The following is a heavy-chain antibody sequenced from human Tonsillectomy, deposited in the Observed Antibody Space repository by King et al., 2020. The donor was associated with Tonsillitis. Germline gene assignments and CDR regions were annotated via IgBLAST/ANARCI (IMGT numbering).Heavy chain of an antibody. J-gene: IGHJ6*03. V-gene: IGHV4-34*01. Sequence: VQLQQWGAGLLKPSETLSLTCAVYGGSFSGFYWSWIRQPPGKGLEWIGDINHSGSTNYNPSLKSQGTKALDTSKKQFSLKLTSVTAADTAVYYCARGGLYSGSYYYYYMDVWGEGTTVTVSS. CDR2: INHSGST. D-gene: IGHD5-12*01. CDR3: ARGGLYSGSYYYYYMDV. CDR1: GGSFSGFY.